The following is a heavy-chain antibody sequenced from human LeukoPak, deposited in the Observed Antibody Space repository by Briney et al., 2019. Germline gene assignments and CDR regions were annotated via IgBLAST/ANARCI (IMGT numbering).Heavy chain of an antibody. J-gene: IGHJ4*02. CDR2: ISAYNGNT. D-gene: IGHD3-10*01. CDR3: ARDGEIWFGELLYQGGDY. CDR1: GYTFTDYG. V-gene: IGHV1-18*01. Sequence: ASVKVSCKASGYTFTDYGISWVRQAPGQGLEWMGWISAYNGNTNYAQKLQGRVTMATDTSTSTAYMELWSLRSDDTAVYYCARDGEIWFGELLYQGGDYWGQGTLVTVSS.